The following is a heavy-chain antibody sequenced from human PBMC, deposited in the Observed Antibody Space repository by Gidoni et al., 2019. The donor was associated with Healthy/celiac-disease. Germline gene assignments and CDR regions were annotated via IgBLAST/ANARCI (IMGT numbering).Heavy chain of an antibody. D-gene: IGHD1-26*01. Sequence: QVQLQQWGAGLLKPSETLSLTCAVYGGPFSGYYWSWIRQPPGKGLEWIGEINHSGSTNYNPSLKSRVTISVDTSKNQFSLKLSFVTAADTAVYYCARVHSGSYFGGRTTNWFDPWGQGTLVTVSS. CDR3: ARVHSGSYFGGRTTNWFDP. V-gene: IGHV4-34*01. J-gene: IGHJ5*02. CDR2: INHSGST. CDR1: GGPFSGYY.